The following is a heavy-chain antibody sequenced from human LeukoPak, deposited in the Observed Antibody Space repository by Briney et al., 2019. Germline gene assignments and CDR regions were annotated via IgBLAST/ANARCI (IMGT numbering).Heavy chain of an antibody. CDR2: ISSSSSYI. V-gene: IGHV3-21*01. CDR3: AREGYSNYVYYYYYMDV. CDR1: GFTFSSHG. J-gene: IGHJ6*03. Sequence: GGSLRLSCAASGFTFSSHGMSWVRQAPGKGLEWVSSISSSSSYIYYADSVKGRFTISRDNAKNSLYLQMNSLRAEDTAVYYCAREGYSNYVYYYYYMDVWGKGTTVTVSS. D-gene: IGHD4-11*01.